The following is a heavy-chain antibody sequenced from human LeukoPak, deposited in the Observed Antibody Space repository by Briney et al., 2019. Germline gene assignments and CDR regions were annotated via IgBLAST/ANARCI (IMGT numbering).Heavy chain of an antibody. D-gene: IGHD3-10*01. CDR1: GGSFSGYY. J-gene: IGHJ4*02. CDR3: ARVITMVRGVQPHLDY. V-gene: IGHV4-34*01. CDR2: INHSGST. Sequence: SETLSLTCAVYGGSFSGYYWSWIRQPPGKGLEWIGEINHSGSTNYNPSLKSRVTISVDTSKNQFSLKLSSVTAADTAVYYCARVITMVRGVQPHLDYWGQGTLVTVSS.